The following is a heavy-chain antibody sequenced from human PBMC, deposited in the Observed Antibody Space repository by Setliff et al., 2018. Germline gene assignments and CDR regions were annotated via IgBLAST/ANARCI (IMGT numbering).Heavy chain of an antibody. CDR3: ARDRSTVIRGVTSFFHYYMDV. CDR2: IFYSDTA. J-gene: IGHJ6*03. V-gene: IGHV4-59*11. D-gene: IGHD3-10*01. Sequence: SETLSLTCTVSGGSIGPHYWSWIRQAPGKGLEWIGHIFYSDTAKYNPSLESRAAISVDSSKNQFSLKLRSVTAADTAVYYCARDRSTVIRGVTSFFHYYMDVWGGGTTVTVSS. CDR1: GGSIGPHY.